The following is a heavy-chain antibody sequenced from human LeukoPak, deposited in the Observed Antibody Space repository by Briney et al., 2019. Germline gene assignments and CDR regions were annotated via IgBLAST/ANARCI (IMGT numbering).Heavy chain of an antibody. Sequence: PGGSLRLSCAASGFTFSSYGMHRVRQAPGKGLEWVAFIRYDGSNKYYAASVKGRFTISRDNSKNTLYLQMNSLRAEDTAVYYCAKEGVVGVVPWLDAFDIWGQETMVTVSS. V-gene: IGHV3-30*02. D-gene: IGHD1-26*01. CDR2: IRYDGSNK. J-gene: IGHJ3*02. CDR3: AKEGVVGVVPWLDAFDI. CDR1: GFTFSSYG.